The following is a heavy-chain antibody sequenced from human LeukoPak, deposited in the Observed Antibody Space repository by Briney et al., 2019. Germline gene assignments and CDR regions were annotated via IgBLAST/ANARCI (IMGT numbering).Heavy chain of an antibody. CDR2: ISYDGSNK. J-gene: IGHJ4*02. CDR1: GFTFSSYA. Sequence: GGSLRLSCAASGFTFSSYAMHWVRQAPGKGLEWVAVISYDGSNKYYADSVKGRFTISRDNSKNTLYLQMNSLRAEDTAVYYCARGTYSSSPVDYWGQGTLVTVSS. CDR3: ARGTYSSSPVDY. V-gene: IGHV3-30-3*01. D-gene: IGHD6-6*01.